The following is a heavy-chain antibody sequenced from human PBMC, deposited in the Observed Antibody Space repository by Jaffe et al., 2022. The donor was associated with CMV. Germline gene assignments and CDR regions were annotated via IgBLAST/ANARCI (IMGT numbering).Heavy chain of an antibody. CDR3: ASLDILHGELEDY. D-gene: IGHD3-10*01. CDR2: IYYSGST. J-gene: IGHJ4*02. Sequence: QLQLQESGPGLVKPSETLSLTCTVSGGSISSSSYYWGWIRQPPGKGLEWIGSIYYSGSTYYNPSLKSRVTISVDTSKNQFSLKLSSVTAADTAVYYCASLDILHGELEDYWGQGTLVTVSS. V-gene: IGHV4-39*01. CDR1: GGSISSSSYY.